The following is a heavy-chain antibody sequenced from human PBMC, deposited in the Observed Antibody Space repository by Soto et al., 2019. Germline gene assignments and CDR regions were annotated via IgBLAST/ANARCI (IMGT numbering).Heavy chain of an antibody. CDR2: ISSSSSTT. CDR3: AKALLYCSGRNCYPGPPRDY. J-gene: IGHJ4*02. V-gene: IGHV3-23*01. D-gene: IGHD2-15*01. Sequence: GKELEWVSFISSSSSTTYYADSVKGRFTISRDNSKNTLYLQMNSLRAEDTAVYYCAKALLYCSGRNCYPGPPRDYWGQPTLVS.